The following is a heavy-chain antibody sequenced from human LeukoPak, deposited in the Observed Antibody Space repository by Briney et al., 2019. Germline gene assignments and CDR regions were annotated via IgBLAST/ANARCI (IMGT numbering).Heavy chain of an antibody. V-gene: IGHV3-23*01. CDR1: GFTFSSYA. D-gene: IGHD2-15*01. J-gene: IGHJ4*02. CDR3: AKSPVLREEVDY. CDR2: ISGSGGST. Sequence: GGSLRLSCAASGFTFSSYAMSWVRQAPGKGLEWVSAISGSGGSTYYAGSVKGRFTISRDNSKNTLCLQMNSLRAEDTAVYYCAKSPVLREEVDYWGQGTLVTVSS.